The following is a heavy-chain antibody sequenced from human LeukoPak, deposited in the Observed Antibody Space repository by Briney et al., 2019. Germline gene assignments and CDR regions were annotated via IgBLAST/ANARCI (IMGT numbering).Heavy chain of an antibody. Sequence: ASVKVSCKVSGYTLTELSMHWVRQAPGKGLEWMGGFDPEDGETIYAQKFQGRVTMTGDTSTTTVYMELTSLTSDDTAVYFCARDGLQTRYNWNDEGRKNWFDPWGQGTLVTVSS. CDR3: ARDGLQTRYNWNDEGRKNWFDP. CDR1: GYTLTELS. V-gene: IGHV1-24*01. CDR2: FDPEDGET. D-gene: IGHD1-1*01. J-gene: IGHJ5*02.